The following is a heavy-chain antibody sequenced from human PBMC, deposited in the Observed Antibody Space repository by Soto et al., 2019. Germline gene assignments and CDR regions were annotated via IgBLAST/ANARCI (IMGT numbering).Heavy chain of an antibody. CDR2: ISSSSSYI. CDR3: ARDPPVDYDILTGYWEAY. J-gene: IGHJ4*02. V-gene: IGHV3-21*01. CDR1: GFTFSSYS. Sequence: GGSLRLSCAASGFTFSSYSMNWVRQAPGKGLEWVSSISSSSSYIYYADSVKGRFTISRDNAKNSLYLQMNSLRAEDTAVYYCARDPPVDYDILTGYWEAYWGQGTLVTVSS. D-gene: IGHD3-9*01.